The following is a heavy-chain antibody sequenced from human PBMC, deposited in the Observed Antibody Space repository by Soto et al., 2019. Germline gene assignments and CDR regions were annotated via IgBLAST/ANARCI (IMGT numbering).Heavy chain of an antibody. D-gene: IGHD2-15*01. CDR1: GFTFSNAW. J-gene: IGHJ4*02. Sequence: GGSLRLSCAASGFTFSNAWMSWVRQAPGKGLEWVGRIKSKTDGGTTDYAAPVKGRFTISRDDSKNTLYLQMNSLKTEDAAVYYCAKETYSGPLDYCGQGTLVTVSS. V-gene: IGHV3-15*01. CDR3: AKETYSGPLDY. CDR2: IKSKTDGGTT.